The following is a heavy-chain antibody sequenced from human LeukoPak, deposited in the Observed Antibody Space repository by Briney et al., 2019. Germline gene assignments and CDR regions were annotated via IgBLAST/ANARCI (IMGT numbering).Heavy chain of an antibody. CDR1: GYTFTSYD. CDR2: MNPNSGNT. V-gene: IGHV1-8*01. J-gene: IGHJ4*02. CDR3: ARGIRGIAARPGRGWYFDY. D-gene: IGHD6-6*01. Sequence: GASVKVSCKASGYTFTSYDINWVRQATGQGLEWVGWMNPNSGNTGYAQKFQGRVTMTRHTSISTAYMELSSLRSEDTAVYYCARGIRGIAARPGRGWYFDYWGQGTLVTVSS.